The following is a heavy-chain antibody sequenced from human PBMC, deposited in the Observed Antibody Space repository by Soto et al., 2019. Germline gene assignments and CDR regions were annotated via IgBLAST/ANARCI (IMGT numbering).Heavy chain of an antibody. Sequence: GSLRLSCTASEFTFGDYAMSWFRQAPGKGLEWVSAISGSGGSTYYADSVKGRFTISRDNSKNTLYLQMNSLRAEDTAVYYCAKLFIYCSGGSCYYLDYWGQGTLVTV. V-gene: IGHV3-23*01. J-gene: IGHJ4*02. CDR2: ISGSGGST. CDR1: EFTFGDYA. D-gene: IGHD2-15*01. CDR3: AKLFIYCSGGSCYYLDY.